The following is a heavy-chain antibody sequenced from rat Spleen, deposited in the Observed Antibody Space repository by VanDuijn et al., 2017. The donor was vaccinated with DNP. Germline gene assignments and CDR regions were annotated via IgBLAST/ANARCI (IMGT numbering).Heavy chain of an antibody. D-gene: IGHD1-4*01. J-gene: IGHJ1*01. V-gene: IGHV2S12*01. CDR3: SRDRDSTGIRTWYFDF. CDR1: GVTFGDFN. CDR2: ISSGGST. Sequence: VQLVESGGGLVQPGRSLKLSCAAAGVTFGDFNMAWVRQLPGKGLEWIAAISSGGSTYYNSVFKSRLSISRDTSKSQVFLKMNSLQTEDTAIYFCSRDRDSTGIRTWYFDFWGPGTMVTVSS.